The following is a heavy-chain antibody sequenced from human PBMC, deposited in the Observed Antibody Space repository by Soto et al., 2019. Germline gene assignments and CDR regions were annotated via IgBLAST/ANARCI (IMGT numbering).Heavy chain of an antibody. Sequence: PGGSLRLSCAASGFTFSNAWMSWVRQAPGKGLEWVGRIKSKTDGGTTDYAAPVKGRFTISRDDSKNTLYLQMNSLKTEDTAVYYCTAVGRITTVRGVIISPDYWGQGTLVTVYS. CDR2: IKSKTDGGTT. V-gene: IGHV3-15*01. CDR1: GFTFSNAW. CDR3: TAVGRITTVRGVIISPDY. D-gene: IGHD3-10*01. J-gene: IGHJ4*02.